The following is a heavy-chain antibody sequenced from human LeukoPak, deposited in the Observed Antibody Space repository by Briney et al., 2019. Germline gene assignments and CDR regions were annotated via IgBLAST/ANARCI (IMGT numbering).Heavy chain of an antibody. CDR1: GFTFSSYA. V-gene: IGHV3-23*01. D-gene: IGHD3-10*01. J-gene: IGHJ4*02. CDR2: ISGSGGST. Sequence: GGSLRLSCAASGFTFSSYAMSWVRQAPGKGLGWVSAISGSGGSTYYADSVKGRFTISRDNSKNTLYLQMNSLRAEDTAVYYCAKMPSYYYGSGSYYYFDYWGQGTLVTVSS. CDR3: AKMPSYYYGSGSYYYFDY.